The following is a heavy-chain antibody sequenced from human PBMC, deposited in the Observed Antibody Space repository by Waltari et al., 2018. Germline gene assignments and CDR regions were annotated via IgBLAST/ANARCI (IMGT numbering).Heavy chain of an antibody. J-gene: IGHJ6*02. CDR3: ARGRGGDPQDGYYYYGMDV. CDR2: MNPNRGNT. Sequence: QVQLVQSGAEVKKPGASVKVSCKASGYTFTSYDINWVRPATGHGLEWMGWMNPNRGNTGYAQKFQGRVTMTRNTSISTAYMELSSLRSEDTAVYYCARGRGGDPQDGYYYYGMDVWGQGTTVTVSS. D-gene: IGHD2-21*02. V-gene: IGHV1-8*01. CDR1: GYTFTSYD.